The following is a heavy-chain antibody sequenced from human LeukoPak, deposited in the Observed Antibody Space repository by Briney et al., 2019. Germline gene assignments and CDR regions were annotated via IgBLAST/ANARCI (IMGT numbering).Heavy chain of an antibody. CDR2: ISGSGGST. CDR1: GFTFSSYG. D-gene: IGHD3-10*01. V-gene: IGHV3-23*01. J-gene: IGHJ3*01. CDR3: AKVPPLWFGEGSPT. Sequence: GGSLRLSCAASGFTFSSYGMSWVRQAPGKGLEWVSAISGSGGSTYYADSVEGRFTISRDNSKNTLYLQMNSLRAEDTAVYYCAKVPPLWFGEGSPTWGQGTMVTVSS.